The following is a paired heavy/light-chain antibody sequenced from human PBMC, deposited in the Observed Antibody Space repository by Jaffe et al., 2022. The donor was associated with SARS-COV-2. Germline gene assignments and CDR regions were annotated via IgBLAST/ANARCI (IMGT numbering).Heavy chain of an antibody. D-gene: IGHD7-27*01. CDR3: ARDYPNWDRGAFDL. CDR2: INPLTGGT. CDR1: GYTFTGYY. J-gene: IGHJ3*01. V-gene: IGHV1-2*02. Sequence: QVQLVQSGAEVKKPGASVKVSCKTSGYTFTGYYIHWVRQAPGQGLEWMGWINPLTGGTIYAQRFQGRVTMTRDTSISTAYMELSRLRSDDTAVYYCARDYPNWDRGAFDLWGQGTMVTVSS.
Light chain of an antibody. CDR2: WAS. Sequence: DIVMTQSPDSLAVSLGERATINCKSSQSVLYSSNNKNYLAWYQQKPGQPPKLLIYWASTRESGVPDRFSGSGSGTDFTLTISSLQAEDVAVYYCQQYYNPPPRYTFGQGTKLEIK. V-gene: IGKV4-1*01. CDR3: QQYYNPPPRYT. CDR1: QSVLYSSNNKNY. J-gene: IGKJ2*01.